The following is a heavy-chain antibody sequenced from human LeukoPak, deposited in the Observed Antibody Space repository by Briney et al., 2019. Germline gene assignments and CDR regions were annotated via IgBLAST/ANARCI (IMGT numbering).Heavy chain of an antibody. CDR3: ARVGSSSSYYYYGMDV. CDR1: GFTFSSYA. D-gene: IGHD6-6*01. V-gene: IGHV3-30-3*01. J-gene: IGHJ6*02. Sequence: PGGSLRLSCAASGFTFSSYAMHWVRQAPGKGLEWVAVISYDGSNKYYADSVKGRFTISRDNSKNTLYLQMNSLRAEDTAVYYCARVGSSSSYYYYGMDVWGQGTTVTVSS. CDR2: ISYDGSNK.